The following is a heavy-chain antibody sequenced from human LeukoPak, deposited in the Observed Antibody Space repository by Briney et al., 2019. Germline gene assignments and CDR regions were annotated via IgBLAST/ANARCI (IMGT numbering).Heavy chain of an antibody. J-gene: IGHJ3*02. CDR2: ISSSSSYI. V-gene: IGHV3-21*01. Sequence: GGSLRLSCAASEFTFSSYSMNWVRQAPGKGLEGVSSISSSSSYIYYADSAKGRFAISRDNARNSLYLQMNSLRAEDTAVYYCATDLFTVVTNLDAFDMWGQGTMVTVSS. D-gene: IGHD4-23*01. CDR1: EFTFSSYS. CDR3: ATDLFTVVTNLDAFDM.